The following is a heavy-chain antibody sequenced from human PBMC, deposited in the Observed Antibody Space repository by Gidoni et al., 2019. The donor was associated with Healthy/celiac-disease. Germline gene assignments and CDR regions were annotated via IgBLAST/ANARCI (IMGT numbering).Heavy chain of an antibody. J-gene: IGHJ4*02. D-gene: IGHD3-9*01. Sequence: EVQLVESGGGLVQPGRSLRLSCAASGSTFDDYAMHWVRQAPGKGLEWVSGISWNSGSIGYADSVKGRFTISRDNAKNSLYLQMNSLRAEDTALYYCAKDMGRYFDWLPGPDYWGQGTLVTVSS. CDR3: AKDMGRYFDWLPGPDY. CDR2: ISWNSGSI. CDR1: GSTFDDYA. V-gene: IGHV3-9*01.